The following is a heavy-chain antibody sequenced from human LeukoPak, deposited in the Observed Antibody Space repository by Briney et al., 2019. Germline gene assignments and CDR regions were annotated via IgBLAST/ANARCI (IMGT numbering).Heavy chain of an antibody. CDR3: ARDRPGNYFDY. J-gene: IGHJ4*02. D-gene: IGHD1-1*01. CDR1: GGSFSGYY. Sequence: SETLSLTCAVYGGSFSGYYWTWIRQPAGKGLEWIGRIYTSGSTNYNPSLTSRVTISVDTSKNQFSLNLSSVTAADTAVYYCARDRPGNYFDYWGQGTLVTVSS. CDR2: IYTSGST. V-gene: IGHV4-4*07.